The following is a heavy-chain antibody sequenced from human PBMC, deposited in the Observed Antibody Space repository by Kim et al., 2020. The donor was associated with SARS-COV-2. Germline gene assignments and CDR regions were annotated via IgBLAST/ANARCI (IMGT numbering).Heavy chain of an antibody. Sequence: SETLSLTCTVSGGSISSYYWSWIRQPPGKGLEWIGYIYYSGSTNYNPSLKSRVTISVDTSKNQFSLKLSSVTAADTAVYYCARQIWYSSGMGFDYWGQGTLVTVSS. J-gene: IGHJ4*02. V-gene: IGHV4-59*08. CDR1: GGSISSYY. CDR2: IYYSGST. CDR3: ARQIWYSSGMGFDY. D-gene: IGHD6-19*01.